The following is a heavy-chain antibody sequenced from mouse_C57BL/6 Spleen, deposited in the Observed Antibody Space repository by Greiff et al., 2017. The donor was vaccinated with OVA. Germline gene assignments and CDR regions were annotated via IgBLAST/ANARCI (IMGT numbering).Heavy chain of an antibody. Sequence: EVQRVESGPELVKPGASVKMSCKASGYTFTDYNMHWVKQSHGKSLEWIGYINPNNGGTSYNQKFKGKATLTVNKSSSTAYMELRSLTSEDSAVYYCAGDYFSWFAYWGQGTLVTVSA. D-gene: IGHD2-13*01. J-gene: IGHJ3*01. CDR2: INPNNGGT. CDR3: AGDYFSWFAY. CDR1: GYTFTDYN. V-gene: IGHV1-22*01.